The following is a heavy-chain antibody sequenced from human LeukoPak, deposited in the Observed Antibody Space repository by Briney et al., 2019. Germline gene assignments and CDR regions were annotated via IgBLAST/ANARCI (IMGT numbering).Heavy chain of an antibody. CDR2: ISAYNGNT. CDR3: ARSRVGATSFDY. CDR1: GYTFTSYG. V-gene: IGHV1-18*01. Sequence: GALVKVSCKASGYTFTSYGISWVRQAPGQGLEWMGWISAYNGNTDYAQKLQGRVTMTTDTSTSTAYMELRSLRSDDTAVYYCARSRVGATSFDYWGQGTLVTVSS. J-gene: IGHJ4*02. D-gene: IGHD1-26*01.